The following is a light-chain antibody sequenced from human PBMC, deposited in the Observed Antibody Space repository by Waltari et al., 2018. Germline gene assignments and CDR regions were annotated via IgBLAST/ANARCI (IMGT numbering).Light chain of an antibody. Sequence: EIVLTQSPRTLSLSPGERATLTCRTSQGISKYLAWYQQKPGQAPRLLIYHASSRATGIPDRFSGSGSGTDFSLTISRLEPEDFAVYYCQHYVSLPVTFGQGTKVEIK. V-gene: IGKV3-20*01. CDR3: QHYVSLPVT. CDR2: HAS. CDR1: QGISKY. J-gene: IGKJ1*01.